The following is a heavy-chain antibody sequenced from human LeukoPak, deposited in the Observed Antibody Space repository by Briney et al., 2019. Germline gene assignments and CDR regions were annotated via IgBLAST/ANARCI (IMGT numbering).Heavy chain of an antibody. J-gene: IGHJ4*02. CDR2: IYTSGSTSGNT. D-gene: IGHD6-13*01. CDR3: ARAAPGTGNCDY. Sequence: SETLSLTCTVSGGSISSYYWSWIRQPAGKGLEWIGRIYTSGSTSGNTIYNPSLKSRVTMSVDTSKNQFSLKVSSMTAADTAVYYCARAAPGTGNCDYWGQGTLVTVSS. V-gene: IGHV4-4*07. CDR1: GGSISSYY.